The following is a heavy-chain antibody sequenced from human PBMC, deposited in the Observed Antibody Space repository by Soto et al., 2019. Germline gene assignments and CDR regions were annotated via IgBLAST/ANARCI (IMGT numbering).Heavy chain of an antibody. J-gene: IGHJ3*02. V-gene: IGHV3-33*01. CDR2: IWYDGSNK. D-gene: IGHD1-26*01. CDR3: AREGMVGATRRDAFDI. CDR1: VFTFSSYG. Sequence: SRRLSWAASVFTFSSYGMHWVRQAPGKGLEWVAVIWYDGSNKYYADSVKGRFTISRDNSKNTLYLQMNSLRAEDTAVYYCAREGMVGATRRDAFDIWGQGTMVTVSS.